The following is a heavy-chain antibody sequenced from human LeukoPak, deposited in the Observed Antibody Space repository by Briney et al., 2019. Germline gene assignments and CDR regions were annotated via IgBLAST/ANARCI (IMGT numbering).Heavy chain of an antibody. J-gene: IGHJ3*02. CDR3: ARDHTYYGPGEYAFDI. Sequence: PSQTLSLTCTVSGGSISSGGYYWSWIRQHPGKGLEWIGYIYYSGSTYYNPSLKSRVTISVDTSKNQFSLKLSSVTAADTAVYYCARDHTYYGPGEYAFDIWGQGTMVTVSS. CDR2: IYYSGST. D-gene: IGHD3-10*01. CDR1: GGSISSGGYY. V-gene: IGHV4-31*03.